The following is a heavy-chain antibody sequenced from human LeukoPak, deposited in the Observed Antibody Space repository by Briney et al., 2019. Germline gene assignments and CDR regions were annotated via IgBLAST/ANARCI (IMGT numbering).Heavy chain of an antibody. D-gene: IGHD3-10*01. CDR2: IYHSGST. J-gene: IGHJ5*02. CDR3: ARGNTMIRGGIDP. CDR1: GGSFNSGGYY. Sequence: SETLSLTCTVSGGSFNSGGYYWSWIRQHPGKGLEWIGYIYHSGSTYYNPSLKSRITISVDTSKNQFSLKLRSVTVADTAVYYCARGNTMIRGGIDPWGQGTLVTVSS. V-gene: IGHV4-31*03.